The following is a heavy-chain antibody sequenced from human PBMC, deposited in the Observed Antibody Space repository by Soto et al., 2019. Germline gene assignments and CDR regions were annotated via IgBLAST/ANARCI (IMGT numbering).Heavy chain of an antibody. D-gene: IGHD3-3*01. J-gene: IGHJ6*02. CDR1: GFTFSGSA. V-gene: IGHV3-73*02. CDR2: IRDKVNKYAT. CDR3: GYDFWSGYYSVGQTSGMDV. Sequence: EVQLVKSGGGLVQPGGSLKLSCAASGFTFSGSAIHWVRQASGKGLEWVGRIRDKVNKYATAYAASVTGRFTISRDDSKNMAYLQMNSLKTDDTAVYYCGYDFWSGYYSVGQTSGMDVWGQGTMVTVSS.